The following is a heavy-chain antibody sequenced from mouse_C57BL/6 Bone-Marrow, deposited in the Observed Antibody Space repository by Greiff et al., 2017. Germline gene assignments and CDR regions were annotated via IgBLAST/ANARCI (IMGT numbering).Heavy chain of an antibody. CDR2: INPGSGGT. CDR3: ERFPFY. V-gene: IGHV1-54*01. J-gene: IGHJ2*01. Sequence: QVQLQQSGAELVRPGTSVKVSCKASGYAFTNYLIEWVKQRPGQGLEWIGVINPGSGGTNYNEKFKGKATLTADKSSSTAYMQLSSLTSEDSAVYFCERFPFYWGQGTTLTVSS. CDR1: GYAFTNYL.